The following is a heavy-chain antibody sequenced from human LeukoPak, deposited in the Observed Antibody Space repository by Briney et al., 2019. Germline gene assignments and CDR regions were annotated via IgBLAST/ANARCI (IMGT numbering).Heavy chain of an antibody. J-gene: IGHJ4*02. D-gene: IGHD6-19*01. V-gene: IGHV3-23*01. CDR1: GFTFGTYP. CDR3: ARSGGSQWLANDY. CDR2: ISGSGGST. Sequence: GGSLRLSCAASGFTFGTYPMSWVRQAPGKGLEWVSAISGSGGSTYYADSVKGRFTISRDNSKNTLYLQMNSLRVEDTAVYYCARSGGSQWLANDYWGQGTLVTVSS.